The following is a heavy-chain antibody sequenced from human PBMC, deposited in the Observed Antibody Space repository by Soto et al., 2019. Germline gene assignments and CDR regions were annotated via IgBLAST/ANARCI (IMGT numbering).Heavy chain of an antibody. CDR1: GCSISSGDYY. CDR3: ATIKLGSNRLDY. D-gene: IGHD3-10*01. Sequence: QVQLQESGPGLVKPSQTLSLTCTVSGCSISSGDYYWSWIRQPPGKGLEWIGYIYYSGSTYYNPSLKSRVTISVDTSKNHFSLKLSSVTAADTAVYYCATIKLGSNRLDYWGQGTLVTVSS. CDR2: IYYSGST. V-gene: IGHV4-30-4*01. J-gene: IGHJ4*02.